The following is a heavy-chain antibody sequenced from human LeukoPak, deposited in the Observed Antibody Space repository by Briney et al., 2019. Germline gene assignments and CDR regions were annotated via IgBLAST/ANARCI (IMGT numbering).Heavy chain of an antibody. CDR2: IYPGDSDT. D-gene: IGHD6-19*01. V-gene: IGHV5-51*01. Sequence: LGESLKISCKGSGYIFTSYWIGWVRQLPGKGLEWMGIIYPGDSDTRYSPSFQGQVTISADKSISTAYLQWSSLKASDTAMYYCATIRPDSSTNWFDPWGQGTLVTVSS. J-gene: IGHJ5*02. CDR1: GYIFTSYW. CDR3: ATIRPDSSTNWFDP.